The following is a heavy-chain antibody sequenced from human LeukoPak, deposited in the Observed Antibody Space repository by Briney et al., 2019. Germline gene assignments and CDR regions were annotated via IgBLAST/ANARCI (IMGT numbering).Heavy chain of an antibody. Sequence: GGSLRLSCAASAFTFRPYAMIWVRQAPGKGLEWVSTVSGSGGSTYYADSVKGRFTISRDNSNNTLYLEMNNLRAEDTAVYYCAKGAASRGYTYVANWGQGTLVTVSS. D-gene: IGHD5-18*01. J-gene: IGHJ4*02. CDR2: VSGSGGST. V-gene: IGHV3-23*01. CDR3: AKGAASRGYTYVAN. CDR1: AFTFRPYA.